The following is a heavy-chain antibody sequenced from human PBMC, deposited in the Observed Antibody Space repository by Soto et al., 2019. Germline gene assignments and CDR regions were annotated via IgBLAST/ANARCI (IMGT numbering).Heavy chain of an antibody. CDR3: AKARGYNWNLGGGYFDY. V-gene: IGHV3-23*01. D-gene: IGHD1-20*01. CDR2: ISGSGGST. J-gene: IGHJ4*02. Sequence: GGSLRLSCAASGFTFSSYAMSWVRQAPGKGLEWVSAISGSGGSTYYADSVKGRFTISRDNSKNTLYLQMNSLRAEDTAVYYCAKARGYNWNLGGGYFDYWGQGTLVTVSS. CDR1: GFTFSSYA.